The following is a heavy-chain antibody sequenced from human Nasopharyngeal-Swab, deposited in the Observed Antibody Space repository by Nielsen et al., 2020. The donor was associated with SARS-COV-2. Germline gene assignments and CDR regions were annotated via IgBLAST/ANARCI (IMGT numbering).Heavy chain of an antibody. J-gene: IGHJ4*02. D-gene: IGHD4-17*01. CDR1: GGSISSSN. CDR3: ARDGYGDPDY. CDR2: ISSSGSTI. V-gene: IGHV3-48*03. Sequence: LSLTCAVSGGSISSSNWWSWVRQPPGKGLEWVSYISSSGSTIYYADSVKGRFTISRDNAKNSLYLQMNSLRAEDTAVYYCARDGYGDPDYWGQGTLVTVSS.